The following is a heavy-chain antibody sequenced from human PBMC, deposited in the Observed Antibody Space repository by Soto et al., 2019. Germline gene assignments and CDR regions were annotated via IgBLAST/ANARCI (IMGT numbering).Heavy chain of an antibody. Sequence: GGSLRLSCAAPGFTFSSYAMSWVRQAPGKGLEWVSAISGSGGSTYYADSVKGRFTISRDNSKNTLYLQMNSLRAEDTAVYYCAKDSYDILTGYFGSDYWGQGTLVTVSS. CDR2: ISGSGGST. D-gene: IGHD3-9*01. CDR3: AKDSYDILTGYFGSDY. J-gene: IGHJ4*02. V-gene: IGHV3-23*01. CDR1: GFTFSSYA.